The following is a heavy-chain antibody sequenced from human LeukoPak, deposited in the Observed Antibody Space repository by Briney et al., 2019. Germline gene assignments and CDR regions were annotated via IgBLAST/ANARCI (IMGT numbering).Heavy chain of an antibody. CDR3: ARGRSGEVIFRVDHGMDV. CDR1: GFTVSTNY. J-gene: IGHJ6*02. CDR2: IYSDGDT. Sequence: GPLRLSCAASGFTVSTNYMNWVRQTPGKGLECVSVIYSDGDTYYADSVKGRFIISRDNSKNTLYLQMNSLRAEDTAVYYCARGRSGEVIFRVDHGMDVWGQGTTVTVSS. D-gene: IGHD3-3*01. V-gene: IGHV3-53*01.